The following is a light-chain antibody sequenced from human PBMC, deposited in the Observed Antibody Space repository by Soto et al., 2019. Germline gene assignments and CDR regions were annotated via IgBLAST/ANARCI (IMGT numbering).Light chain of an antibody. CDR2: GAS. J-gene: IGKJ4*01. CDR3: QQCFSTPLLT. CDR1: QSISTF. V-gene: IGKV1-39*01. Sequence: DIQMTQSPSSLSASVGDRVTITCRASQSISTFLNWYQQKPGKAPKLLIYGASNLESGVPSTFSGSGYGTDFTLNISSLQPEDFATYYCQQCFSTPLLTFGGGTKVEIK.